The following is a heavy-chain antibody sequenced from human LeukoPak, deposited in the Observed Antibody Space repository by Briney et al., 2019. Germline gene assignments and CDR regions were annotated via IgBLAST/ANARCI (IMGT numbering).Heavy chain of an antibody. D-gene: IGHD6-19*01. CDR2: IYTSGST. V-gene: IGHV4-61*02. CDR1: GRSISSGSYY. CDR3: ARDPSAVAAGWFDP. J-gene: IGHJ5*02. Sequence: SQTLSLTCTVSGRSISSGSYYWSWIRQPAGKGMEWIGRIYTSGSTNYHPSLQSRVTLSVDTSKNQFSLKLNSVTAADTAVYNFARDPSAVAAGWFDPWGQGTLVIVTS.